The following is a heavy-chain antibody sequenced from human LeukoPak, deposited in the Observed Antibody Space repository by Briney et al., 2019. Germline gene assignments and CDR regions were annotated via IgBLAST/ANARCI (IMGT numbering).Heavy chain of an antibody. D-gene: IGHD3-22*01. V-gene: IGHV3-21*01. CDR3: ARDTRYYYDSSGRDY. CDR2: ISSSSSYI. Sequence: PGGSLRLSCAASGFTFSSYSMNWVRQAPGKGLEWVSSISSSSSYIYYADSVKGRFTISRDNAKNSLYLQMNSLRAEDTAVYYCARDTRYYYDSSGRDYWGQGTLVTVSS. J-gene: IGHJ4*02. CDR1: GFTFSSYS.